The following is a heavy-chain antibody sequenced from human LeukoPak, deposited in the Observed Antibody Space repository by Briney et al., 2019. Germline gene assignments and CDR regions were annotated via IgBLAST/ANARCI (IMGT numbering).Heavy chain of an antibody. CDR3: AKTPYVDIRMVTFDY. Sequence: GGSLRLSCAASGFTFSSYAMNWVRQAPGKGLEWVSFISGSGGSTYHVDSVKGRFTISRDNSKNTLYLQMNSLRAEDTAVYYCAKTPYVDIRMVTFDYWGQGALVTVSS. CDR2: ISGSGGST. V-gene: IGHV3-23*01. J-gene: IGHJ4*02. CDR1: GFTFSSYA. D-gene: IGHD5-18*01.